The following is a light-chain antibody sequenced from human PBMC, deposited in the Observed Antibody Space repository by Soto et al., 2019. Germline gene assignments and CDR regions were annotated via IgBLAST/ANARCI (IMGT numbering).Light chain of an antibody. V-gene: IGKV1-39*01. CDR3: QQSFSPPYT. CDR1: ESVYINS. CDR2: ETS. Sequence: TQSPGTLSLSPGESATLSCKASESVYINSFAWYQQKPGEAPKLLIYETSNLQSGVPSRFSGSGSDTDFTLTINSLQSEDFATYYCQQSFSPPYTFGQGTKLDIK. J-gene: IGKJ2*01.